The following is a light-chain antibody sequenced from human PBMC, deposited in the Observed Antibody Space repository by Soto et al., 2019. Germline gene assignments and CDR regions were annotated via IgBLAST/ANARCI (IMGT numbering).Light chain of an antibody. J-gene: IGKJ1*01. V-gene: IGKV3-20*01. CDR1: QSISSW. CDR2: GAS. Sequence: TQSPSTLSASVGDRVTITCRASQSISSWLAWYQRKPGQAPRLLIYGASSRATDIPNRFSGSGSGTDFTLTITRLKAEDFAVYYCQQYGSSPPTFGQGTKVEIK. CDR3: QQYGSSPPT.